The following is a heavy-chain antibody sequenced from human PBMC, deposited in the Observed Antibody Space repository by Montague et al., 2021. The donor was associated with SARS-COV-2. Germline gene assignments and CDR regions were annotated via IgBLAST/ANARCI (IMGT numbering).Heavy chain of an antibody. Sequence: TLSLTCTVSGDSISSGGYYWSWIRQHPGKGLEWNGYISYSGDTYYTPSLKSRITMSVDTSNNQFSLKLRSVTAADTAVYNCARDSSWNPFDFWGQGTLVTVSS. CDR3: ARDSSWNPFDF. D-gene: IGHD1-1*01. CDR2: ISYSGDT. CDR1: GDSISSGGYY. J-gene: IGHJ4*02. V-gene: IGHV4-31*03.